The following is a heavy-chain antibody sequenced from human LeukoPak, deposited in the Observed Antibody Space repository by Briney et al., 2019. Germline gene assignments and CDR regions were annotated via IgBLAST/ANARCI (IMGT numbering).Heavy chain of an antibody. D-gene: IGHD6-13*01. J-gene: IGHJ4*02. V-gene: IGHV1-69*04. CDR3: ASSSSWYNGPVDY. Sequence: ASVKVSCKASGGTFNNDGISWVRQAPGQGLEWMGRIIPAPNIVNYAQKFQGRVTITADKFTNTAYMELSSLRSEDTAVYYCASSSSWYNGPVDYWGQGTLVTVSS. CDR2: IIPAPNIV. CDR1: GGTFNNDG.